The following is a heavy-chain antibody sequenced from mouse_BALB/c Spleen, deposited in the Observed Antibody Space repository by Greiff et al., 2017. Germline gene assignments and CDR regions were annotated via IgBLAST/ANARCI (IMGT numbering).Heavy chain of an antibody. J-gene: IGHJ2*01. CDR2: ISYDGSN. V-gene: IGHV3-6*02. CDR1: GYSITSGYY. CDR3: ARMDEDY. Sequence: ESGPGLVKPSQSLSLTCSVTGYSITSGYYWNWIRQFPGNKLEWMGYISYDGSNNYNPSLKNRISITRDTSKNQFFLKLNSVTTEDTATYYCARMDEDYWGQGTTLTVSS.